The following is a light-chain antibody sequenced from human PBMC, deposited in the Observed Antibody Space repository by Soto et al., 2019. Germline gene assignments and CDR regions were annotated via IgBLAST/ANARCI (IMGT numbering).Light chain of an antibody. J-gene: IGLJ3*02. CDR1: GSDVGGYNF. Sequence: QSALTQPRSVSGSPGQSVTISGTGTGSDVGGYNFVSWYQQCPGKAPKLMIYDVSKRPSGVPDRFSGSKSGNTASLTISGLQSEDDADYYCCSYAGSYTVVFGGGTKLTVL. CDR3: CSYAGSYTVV. V-gene: IGLV2-11*01. CDR2: DVS.